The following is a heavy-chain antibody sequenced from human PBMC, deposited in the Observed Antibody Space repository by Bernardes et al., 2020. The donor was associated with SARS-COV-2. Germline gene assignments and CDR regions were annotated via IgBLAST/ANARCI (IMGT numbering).Heavy chain of an antibody. V-gene: IGHV1-18*01. CDR1: GSTFTSSG. Sequence: ASVQVSCKASGSTFTSSGIIWVRQAAGQGLEWMGWISAYNGNTNYAQNLQGRVTMTTDTSTSTGYMELRSLRSDDTAVYYCARDRYIVVVPAAPLYYYYGMDVWGQGTTVTVSS. J-gene: IGHJ6*02. D-gene: IGHD2-2*01. CDR2: ISAYNGNT. CDR3: ARDRYIVVVPAAPLYYYYGMDV.